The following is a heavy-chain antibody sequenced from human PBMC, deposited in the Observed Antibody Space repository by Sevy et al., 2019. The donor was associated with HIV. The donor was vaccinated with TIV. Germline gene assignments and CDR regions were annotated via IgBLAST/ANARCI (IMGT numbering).Heavy chain of an antibody. V-gene: IGHV3-7*01. Sequence: GGSLRLSCEASGFVFSSHWMTWVRQAPGKGLEWVANIKQDGSEKYYVVSVKGRFTISRDNARNSLYLRMNSLRVEDTAMYYCASDYFWGQGSLVTVSS. CDR2: IKQDGSEK. CDR1: GFVFSSHW. J-gene: IGHJ4*02. D-gene: IGHD3-10*01. CDR3: ASDYF.